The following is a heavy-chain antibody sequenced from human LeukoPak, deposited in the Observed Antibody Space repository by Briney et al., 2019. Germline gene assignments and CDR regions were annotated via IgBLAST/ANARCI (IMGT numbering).Heavy chain of an antibody. J-gene: IGHJ3*02. V-gene: IGHV3-64*01. CDR3: ARIRGYYDSSGILGAFDI. Sequence: GGSLRLSCAASGFTFSSYAMHWVRQAPGKGLEYVSAISSNGGSTYYANSVKGRFTISRDNSKNTLYLQMGSLRAEDMAVYYCARIRGYYDSSGILGAFDIWGQGTMVTVSS. CDR1: GFTFSSYA. CDR2: ISSNGGST. D-gene: IGHD3-22*01.